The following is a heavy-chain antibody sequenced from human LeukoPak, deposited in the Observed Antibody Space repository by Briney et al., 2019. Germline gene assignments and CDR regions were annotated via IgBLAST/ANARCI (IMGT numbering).Heavy chain of an antibody. Sequence: PGGSLRLSCAASGFTVSSNYMSWVRQAPGKGLEWVSVIYSGGSTYYADSVKGRFTISRDNSKNTLYLQMNSLRAADTAVYYCARDIVVVVAATPFNWFDPWGQGTLVTVSS. CDR1: GFTVSSNY. D-gene: IGHD2-15*01. CDR3: ARDIVVVVAATPFNWFDP. J-gene: IGHJ5*02. V-gene: IGHV3-53*01. CDR2: IYSGGST.